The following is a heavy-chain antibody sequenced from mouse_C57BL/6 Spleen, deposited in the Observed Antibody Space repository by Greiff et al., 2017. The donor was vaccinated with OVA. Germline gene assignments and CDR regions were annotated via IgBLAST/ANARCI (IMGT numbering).Heavy chain of an antibody. J-gene: IGHJ2*01. Sequence: QVQLQQSGAELVRPGTSVKVSCKASGYAFTNYLIEWVKQRPGQGLEWIGVIFPGSGGTNYNEKFKGKATLTADKSSSTAYMQLSSLTAEYSAVYFCARHPSWGQGTTLTVSS. CDR2: IFPGSGGT. V-gene: IGHV1-54*01. CDR3: ARHPS. CDR1: GYAFTNYL.